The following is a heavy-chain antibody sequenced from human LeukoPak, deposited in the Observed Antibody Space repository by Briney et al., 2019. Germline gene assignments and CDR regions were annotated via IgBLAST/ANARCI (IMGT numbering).Heavy chain of an antibody. CDR2: IYYSGST. CDR1: GRSMSIYY. D-gene: IGHD5-24*01. V-gene: IGHV4-59*08. J-gene: IGHJ4*02. Sequence: SETLSLTCTVSGRSMSIYYWSCMPQPPGEGLVWIGYIYYSGSTKYNPSLKSRVTISVDTSKNQFSLKLSSVTAADTAVYYCARGARAGYNLEPFDYWGQGTLVTVSS. CDR3: ARGARAGYNLEPFDY.